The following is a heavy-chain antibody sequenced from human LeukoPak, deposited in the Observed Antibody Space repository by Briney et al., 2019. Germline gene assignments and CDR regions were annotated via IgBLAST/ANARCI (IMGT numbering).Heavy chain of an antibody. CDR1: GFTFSTYW. J-gene: IGHJ4*02. D-gene: IGHD1-26*01. V-gene: IGHV3-7*01. CDR3: ARHTGTYFNY. Sequence: GGSLRLSCAASGFTFSTYWMTWLRQAPGKGLEWVANIKQDGSETDYVDSVKGRFTISRDNAKNSLYLQMNSLRAEDTAVYYCARHTGTYFNYWGQGTLVTVSS. CDR2: IKQDGSET.